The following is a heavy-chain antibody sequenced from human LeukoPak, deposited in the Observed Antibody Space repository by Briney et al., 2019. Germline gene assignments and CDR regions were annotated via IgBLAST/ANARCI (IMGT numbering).Heavy chain of an antibody. CDR2: MNPNSGNT. Sequence: GASVKVSCKASGYTSTSYDINWVRQATGQGLEWMGWMNPNSGNTGYAQKFQGRVTMTRNTSISTAYMELSSLRSEDTAVYYCASTPSRSYYDILTGYYYYYYYGMDVWGQGTTVTVSS. CDR1: GYTSTSYD. V-gene: IGHV1-8*01. D-gene: IGHD3-9*01. CDR3: ASTPSRSYYDILTGYYYYYYYGMDV. J-gene: IGHJ6*02.